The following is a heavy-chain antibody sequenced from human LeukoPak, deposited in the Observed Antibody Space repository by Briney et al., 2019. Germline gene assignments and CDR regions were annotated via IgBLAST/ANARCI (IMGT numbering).Heavy chain of an antibody. D-gene: IGHD2-15*01. Sequence: GGSLRLSCAASGFIFSRYRMNWVRQAPGRGLEWISSINVNSNYMWYGDSVKGRFTISRDTSKNTLYLQMNSLRAEDTAVYFCAGRHCSGGGCYFAGADPFDYWGQGTLVTVSS. J-gene: IGHJ4*02. CDR3: AGRHCSGGGCYFAGADPFDY. V-gene: IGHV3-21*04. CDR1: GFIFSRYR. CDR2: INVNSNYM.